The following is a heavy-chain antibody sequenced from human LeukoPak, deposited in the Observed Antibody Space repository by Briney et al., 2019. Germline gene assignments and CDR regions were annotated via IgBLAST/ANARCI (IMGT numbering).Heavy chain of an antibody. D-gene: IGHD4-17*01. CDR2: IRYDGSNK. J-gene: IGHJ4*02. Sequence: PGGSLRLSCAVSGFTFSSYGMHWVRQAPGKELEWVAFIRYDGSNKYYADSVKGRFTISRDNSKNTLYLQMNSLRAEDTAVYYCAKDFYGDYSGSCLDYWGQGTLVTVSS. V-gene: IGHV3-30*02. CDR3: AKDFYGDYSGSCLDY. CDR1: GFTFSSYG.